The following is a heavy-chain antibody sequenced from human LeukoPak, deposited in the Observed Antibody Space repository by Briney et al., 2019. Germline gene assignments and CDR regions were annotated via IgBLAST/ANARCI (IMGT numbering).Heavy chain of an antibody. CDR1: GFTLSSYG. D-gene: IGHD6-19*01. CDR3: AKGYLGGWYLDY. J-gene: IGHJ4*02. V-gene: IGHV3-30*02. Sequence: PGGSLSLSCAASGFTLSSYGRHWVRQAPGKGLEWGAFIRYDGSNKYYADSVKGRFTISRDNSKNTLYLQMNSLRAEDTAVYYCAKGYLGGWYLDYWGQGTLVTVSS. CDR2: IRYDGSNK.